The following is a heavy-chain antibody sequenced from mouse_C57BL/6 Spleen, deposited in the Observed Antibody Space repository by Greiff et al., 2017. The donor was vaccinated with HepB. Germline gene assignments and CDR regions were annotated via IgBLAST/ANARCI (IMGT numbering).Heavy chain of an antibody. CDR2: IRNKANGYTT. V-gene: IGHV7-3*01. J-gene: IGHJ2*01. CDR1: GFTFTDYY. Sequence: EVKLQESGGGLVQPGGSLSLSCAASGFTFTDYYMSWVRQPPGKALEWLGFIRNKANGYTTEYSASVKGRFTISRDNSQSILYLQMNALRAEDSATYYCARSSSIHYFDYWGQGTTLTVSS. D-gene: IGHD2-10*02. CDR3: ARSSSIHYFDY.